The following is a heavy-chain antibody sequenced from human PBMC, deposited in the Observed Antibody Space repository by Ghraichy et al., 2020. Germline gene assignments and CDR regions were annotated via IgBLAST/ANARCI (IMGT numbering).Heavy chain of an antibody. CDR2: VNHAGRT. V-gene: IGHV4-34*01. J-gene: IGHJ4*02. D-gene: IGHD1-26*01. CDR3: ARGEWELDFFDS. Sequence: SETLSLTCRVSGGSFSGYYWIWIRQSPTKGLEWIGEVNHAGRTNYNPSLTSRVTISIDTSNMQFSLNLTSVTAADTAVYFCARGEWELDFFDSWGQGTQVTASS. CDR1: GGSFSGYY.